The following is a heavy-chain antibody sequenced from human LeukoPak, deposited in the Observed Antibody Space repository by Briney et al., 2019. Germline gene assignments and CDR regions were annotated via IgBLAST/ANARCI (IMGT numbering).Heavy chain of an antibody. CDR1: GFTFSSYG. CDR2: ISGSGGST. D-gene: IGHD5-18*01. J-gene: IGHJ6*03. Sequence: PGGSLRLSCAASGFTFSSYGMSWVRQAPGKGLEWVSAISGSGGSTYYADSVKGRFTISRDNSKNTLYLQMNSLRAEDTAVYYCARENSGYSYGSGYYYYMDVWGKGTTVTISS. CDR3: ARENSGYSYGSGYYYYMDV. V-gene: IGHV3-23*01.